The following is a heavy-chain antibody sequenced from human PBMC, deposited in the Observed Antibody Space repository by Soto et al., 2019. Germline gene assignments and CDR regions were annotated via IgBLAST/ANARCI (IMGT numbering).Heavy chain of an antibody. D-gene: IGHD6-6*01. CDR2: ISGGGGTT. CDR3: AKAMSTPSRPRNYFDY. Sequence: EVQLLESGGDLVQPGGSLRLSCAASGFTFSNFAMSWVRQAPGKGLEWVSVISGGGGTTYYADSVKGRFTISRDNSKNTLYLQMDSVRAEDTALYYCAKAMSTPSRPRNYFDYWGQGTLVTVSS. CDR1: GFTFSNFA. J-gene: IGHJ4*02. V-gene: IGHV3-23*01.